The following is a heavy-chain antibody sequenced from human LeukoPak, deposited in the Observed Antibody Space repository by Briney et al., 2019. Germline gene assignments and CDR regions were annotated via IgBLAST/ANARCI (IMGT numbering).Heavy chain of an antibody. V-gene: IGHV1-3*03. CDR1: GYTFTSYA. CDR3: TRGGFYDTPGP. CDR2: INAGNGNT. Sequence: ASVKVSCKASGYTFTSYAMHWVRQAPGQRLEWMGWINAGNGNTKYSQEFQGRVTITRNTSITTAYMELNSLRSEDTAVYYCTRGGFYDTPGPWGQGTLVTVSS. J-gene: IGHJ5*02. D-gene: IGHD2/OR15-2a*01.